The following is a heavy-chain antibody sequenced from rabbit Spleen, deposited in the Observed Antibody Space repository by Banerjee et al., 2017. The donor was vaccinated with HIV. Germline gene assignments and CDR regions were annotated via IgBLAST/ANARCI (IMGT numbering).Heavy chain of an antibody. CDR2: INAITGKA. CDR1: RFDFSNYG. J-gene: IGHJ2*01. Sequence: EQLVESGGGLVQPGGSLTLSCKASRFDFSNYGVNWVRQAPGKGLEWIACINAITGKAVYASWAKGRFTFSKTSTTVTLQMTSLTAADTATYFCARDSNDWCFDVWGPGTLVTVS. D-gene: IGHD4-1*01. CDR3: ARDSNDWCFDV. V-gene: IGHV1S21*01.